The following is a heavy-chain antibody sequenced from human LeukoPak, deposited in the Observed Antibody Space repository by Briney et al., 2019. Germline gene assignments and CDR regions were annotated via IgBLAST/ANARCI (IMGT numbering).Heavy chain of an antibody. D-gene: IGHD2-15*01. CDR2: IYHSGST. CDR3: ARGDIVVVVAAIFPSRGAFDI. CDR1: GGSISSGGYS. V-gene: IGHV4-30-2*01. J-gene: IGHJ3*02. Sequence: PSQTLSLTCAVSGGSISSGGYSWSWIRQPPGKGLEWIGYIYHSGSTYYNPSLKSRVTISVDRSKNQFSLKLSSVTAADTAVYYCARGDIVVVVAAIFPSRGAFDIWGQGTMVTVSS.